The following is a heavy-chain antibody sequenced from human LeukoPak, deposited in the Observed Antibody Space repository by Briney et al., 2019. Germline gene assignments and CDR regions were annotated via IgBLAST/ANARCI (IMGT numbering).Heavy chain of an antibody. CDR2: INSVGSST. CDR1: GFTFSSFW. D-gene: IGHD6-13*01. CDR3: ARTTSWYSGNY. V-gene: IGHV3-74*01. Sequence: PGGSLRLSCAASGFTFSSFWMHWVRQAPGKGLVWVSRINSVGSSTSYADSVKGRFSISRDDSKNTLYLQMNSLRVEDTAVFYCARTTSWYSGNYWGQGTLVIVSS. J-gene: IGHJ4*02.